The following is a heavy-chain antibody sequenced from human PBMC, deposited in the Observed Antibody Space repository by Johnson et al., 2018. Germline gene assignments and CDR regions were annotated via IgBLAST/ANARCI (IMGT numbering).Heavy chain of an antibody. J-gene: IGHJ6*03. CDR2: INHSGGT. CDR3: ARSGGLYYYMDV. V-gene: IGHV4-34*01. Sequence: QVQLQQWGAGLLKXSETLSLXCAVYGGSFSGYYWNWVRQPPGKGLEWIGEINHSGGTNYDPSLKSRVTIAVDRSKNQFSLKLSSVTAADTAVYYCARSGGLYYYMDVWAKGTTVTVSS. D-gene: IGHD3-16*01. CDR1: GGSFSGYY.